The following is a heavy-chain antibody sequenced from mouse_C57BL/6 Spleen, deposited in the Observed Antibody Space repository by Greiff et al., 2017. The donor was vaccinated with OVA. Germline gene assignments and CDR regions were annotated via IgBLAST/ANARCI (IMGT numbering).Heavy chain of an antibody. D-gene: IGHD2-5*01. CDR2: IYPSDSET. Sequence: VQLQQPGAELVRPGSSVKLSCKASGYTFPSYWMDWVKQRPGQGLEWIGNIYPSDSETHYNQKFKDKATLTVDKSYSTAYMQLSSLTSEDSAVYYCARYSNYYFDYWGQGTTLTVSS. CDR1: GYTFPSYW. V-gene: IGHV1-61*01. J-gene: IGHJ2*01. CDR3: ARYSNYYFDY.